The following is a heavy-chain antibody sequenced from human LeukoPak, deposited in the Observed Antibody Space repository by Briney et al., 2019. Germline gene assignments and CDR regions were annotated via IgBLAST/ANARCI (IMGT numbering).Heavy chain of an antibody. Sequence: ASVKVSCKASGYTFTSYGISWVRQAPGRGLEWMGWISAYNGNTNYAQKLQGRVTMTTDTSTSTAYMELRSLRSDDTAVYYCASYCSGSCPPDYWGQGTLVTVSS. CDR1: GYTFTSYG. CDR3: ASYCSGSCPPDY. V-gene: IGHV1-18*01. D-gene: IGHD2-15*01. CDR2: ISAYNGNT. J-gene: IGHJ4*02.